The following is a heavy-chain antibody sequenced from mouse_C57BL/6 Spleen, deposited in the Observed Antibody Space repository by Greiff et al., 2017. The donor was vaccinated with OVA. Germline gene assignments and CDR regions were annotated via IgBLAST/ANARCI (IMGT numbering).Heavy chain of an antibody. V-gene: IGHV1-39*01. CDR1: GYSFTDYN. J-gene: IGHJ2*01. D-gene: IGHD3-2*02. Sequence: EVKLQESGPEQVKPGASVKISCKASGYSFTDYNMNWVKQSNGKSLEWIGVINPNYGTTSYNQKFKGKATLTVDQSSSTAYMQLNSLTSEDSAVYYCARGASSGYVFDYWGQGTTLTVSS. CDR2: INPNYGTT. CDR3: ARGASSGYVFDY.